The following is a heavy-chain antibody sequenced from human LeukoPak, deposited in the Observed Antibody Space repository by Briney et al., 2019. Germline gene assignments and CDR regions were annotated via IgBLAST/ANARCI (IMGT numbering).Heavy chain of an antibody. J-gene: IGHJ4*02. Sequence: PGRSLRLSCAASGFTFSSYAMHWVRQAPGKGLEWVAVISYDGSNKYYADSVKGRFTISRDNSKNTLYLQMNSLRAEDTAVYYCAKVTQDSSGWYGEYFDYWGQGTLVTVSS. CDR1: GFTFSSYA. CDR3: AKVTQDSSGWYGEYFDY. D-gene: IGHD6-19*01. CDR2: ISYDGSNK. V-gene: IGHV3-30-3*01.